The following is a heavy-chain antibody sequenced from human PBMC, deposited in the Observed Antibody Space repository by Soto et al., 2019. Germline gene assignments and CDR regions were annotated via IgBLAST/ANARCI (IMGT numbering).Heavy chain of an antibody. CDR3: ASLPLGPKFWSGSFMDV. Sequence: GGSLRLSCAASGFTVSSNYMSWVRQAPGKGLEWVSVIYSGGSTYYADSVKGRFTISRHNSKNTLYLQMNSLRAEDTAVYYCASLPLGPKFWSGSFMDVWGKGTTVTVSS. J-gene: IGHJ6*03. CDR2: IYSGGST. V-gene: IGHV3-53*04. CDR1: GFTVSSNY. D-gene: IGHD3-3*01.